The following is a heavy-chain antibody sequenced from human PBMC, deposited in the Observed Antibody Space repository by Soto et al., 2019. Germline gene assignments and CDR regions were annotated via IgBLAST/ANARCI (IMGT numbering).Heavy chain of an antibody. CDR1: GFTFSSYS. Sequence: GGSLRLSCAASGFTFSSYSMNWVRQAPGKGLEWVSSISSSSSYIYYADSVKGRFTISRDNAKNSLYLQMNSLRAEDTAVYYCARDSWDYSSSPLYYLDYWGQGTLVTVSS. V-gene: IGHV3-21*01. J-gene: IGHJ4*02. CDR3: ARDSWDYSSSPLYYLDY. D-gene: IGHD6-6*01. CDR2: ISSSSSYI.